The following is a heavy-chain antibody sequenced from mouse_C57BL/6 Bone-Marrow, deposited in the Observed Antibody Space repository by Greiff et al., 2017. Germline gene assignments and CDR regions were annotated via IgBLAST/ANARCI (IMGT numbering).Heavy chain of an antibody. J-gene: IGHJ1*03. CDR2: IYPRSGNT. Sequence: LQESGAELARPGASVKLSCKASGYTFTSYGISWVKQRTGQGLEWIGEIYPRSGNTYYNEKFKGKATLTADKSSSTAYMELRSLTSEDSAVYFCARGGFTTVVATRYFDVWGTGTTVTVSS. CDR1: GYTFTSYG. V-gene: IGHV1-81*01. CDR3: ARGGFTTVVATRYFDV. D-gene: IGHD1-1*01.